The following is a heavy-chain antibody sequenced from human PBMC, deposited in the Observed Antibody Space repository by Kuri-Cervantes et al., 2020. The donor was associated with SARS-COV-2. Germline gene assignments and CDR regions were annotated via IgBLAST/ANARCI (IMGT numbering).Heavy chain of an antibody. CDR3: ARHDYGEGRGAFDI. CDR2: IYYSGST. D-gene: IGHD4-17*01. CDR1: GGSISSSSYY. Sequence: SETLPLTCTVSGGSISSSSYYWGWIRQPPGKGLEWIGSIYYSGSTYYNPSLKSRVTISVDTSKNQFSLKLSSVTAADTAVYYCARHDYGEGRGAFDIWGQGTMVTVSS. V-gene: IGHV4-39*01. J-gene: IGHJ3*02.